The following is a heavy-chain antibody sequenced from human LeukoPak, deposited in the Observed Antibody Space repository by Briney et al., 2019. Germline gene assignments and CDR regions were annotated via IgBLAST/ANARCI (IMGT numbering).Heavy chain of an antibody. J-gene: IGHJ6*03. CDR1: GYTFSDFY. Sequence: GASVKVSCKASGYTFSDFYIHWVRQAPGRGLEWMGWINPKSGGTKYAQKFQGRVTMTRDTSISIVYMDLTTLRSDDTAVYYCARVAVMGNFRMDVWGKGTTVTVSS. D-gene: IGHD2-8*01. V-gene: IGHV1-2*02. CDR2: INPKSGGT. CDR3: ARVAVMGNFRMDV.